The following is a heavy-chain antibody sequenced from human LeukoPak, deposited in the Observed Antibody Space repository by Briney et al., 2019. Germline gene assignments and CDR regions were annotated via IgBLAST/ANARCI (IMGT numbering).Heavy chain of an antibody. CDR1: GYTFSDFY. Sequence: ASVTVSCTASGYTFSDFYIHWVRQAPGQGLEYVGWITPKSGDTYSPQRFQGRVTMTRDASISTAYMELSSLRSDDTAVYFCARVRLADERAWAYWGQGTLVTVSS. CDR2: ITPKSGDT. D-gene: IGHD3-3*02. J-gene: IGHJ4*02. V-gene: IGHV1-2*02. CDR3: ARVRLADERAWAY.